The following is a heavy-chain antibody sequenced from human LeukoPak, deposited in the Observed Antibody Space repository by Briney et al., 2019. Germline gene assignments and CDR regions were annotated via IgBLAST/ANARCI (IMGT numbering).Heavy chain of an antibody. Sequence: GGSLRLSCAASGFTFSSYAMSWVRQAPGKGLEWVSSITSSSIHIFYADSVRGRFTISRDNAKNSLYLQMNSLRAEDTAVYYCARDWGVIVAFDIWGQGTVVTVSS. CDR2: ITSSSIHI. CDR3: ARDWGVIVAFDI. V-gene: IGHV3-21*01. J-gene: IGHJ3*02. CDR1: GFTFSSYA. D-gene: IGHD3-10*01.